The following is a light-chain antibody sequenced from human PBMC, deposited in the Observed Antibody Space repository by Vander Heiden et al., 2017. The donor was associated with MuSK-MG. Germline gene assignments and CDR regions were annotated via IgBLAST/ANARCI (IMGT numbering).Light chain of an antibody. V-gene: IGLV8-61*01. CDR3: VLYMGSGIWV. Sequence: QTVVTQEPSFSVSPGGTVTLTCGLSSGSVSTSYYPSWYQQTPGQAPRTLIYSTNTRSSGVPDRFSGSILGNKAALTITGAQADEESDYYCVLYMGSGIWVFGGGTKLTVL. CDR1: SGSVSTSYY. J-gene: IGLJ2*01. CDR2: STN.